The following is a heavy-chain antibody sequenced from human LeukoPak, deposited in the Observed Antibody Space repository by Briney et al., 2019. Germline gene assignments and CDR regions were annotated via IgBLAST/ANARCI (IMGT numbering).Heavy chain of an antibody. V-gene: IGHV3-9*01. CDR2: ISWNSGSI. Sequence: GESLRLSCAASGFTFDDYAMHWVRQAPGKGLEWVSGISWNSGSIGYADSVKGRFTISRDNAKNSLYLQMNSLRAEDTALYYCAKDLGAVAGYYFDYWGQGTLVTVSS. CDR3: AKDLGAVAGYYFDY. CDR1: GFTFDDYA. D-gene: IGHD6-19*01. J-gene: IGHJ4*02.